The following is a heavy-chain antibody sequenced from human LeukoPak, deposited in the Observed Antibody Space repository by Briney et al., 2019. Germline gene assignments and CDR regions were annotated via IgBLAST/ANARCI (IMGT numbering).Heavy chain of an antibody. CDR1: GGSINSYY. CDR3: ARQVPTGQLKCFDY. J-gene: IGHJ4*02. CDR2: IYYGGSS. Sequence: SETLSLTCTVSGGSINSYYWSWLRQPPGKGLEGIGDIYYGGSSKYHPSRKSRVTMSVDTYKNQFSLKLRSVTAADTAVYYCARQVPTGQLKCFDYWGQGTQVTVSS. D-gene: IGHD1-1*01. V-gene: IGHV4-59*08.